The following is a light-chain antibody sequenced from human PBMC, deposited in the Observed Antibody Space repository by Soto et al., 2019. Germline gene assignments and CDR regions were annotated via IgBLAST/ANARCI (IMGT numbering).Light chain of an antibody. V-gene: IGKV3-20*01. CDR3: QQYGSSPYT. J-gene: IGKJ2*01. Sequence: EIVLTQSPGTLSLSPGERATLSCRASQSVSSSYLAWYQQKPGQAPRLLIYGASSRATGIPDRFSGSGSGTDVTLTISRLEPEDFAVYYCQQYGSSPYTFRQGTKLEIK. CDR1: QSVSSSY. CDR2: GAS.